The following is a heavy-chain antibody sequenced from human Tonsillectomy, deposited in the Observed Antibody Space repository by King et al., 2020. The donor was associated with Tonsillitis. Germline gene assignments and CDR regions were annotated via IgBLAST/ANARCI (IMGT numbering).Heavy chain of an antibody. CDR3: ASEGAGSGVRNLFRYYGLDV. D-gene: IGHD3-10*01. Sequence: QLVQSGAEVKKPGASVKVSCKTSGYSFTEYYIHWVRQAPGQGLEWMGIINPSGDSISYAQNLQGRVTMTRDTPTSTVHMELSSLRSEDTAVYYCASEGAGSGVRNLFRYYGLDVWGQGTTVTVSS. CDR2: INPSGDSI. CDR1: GYSFTEYY. J-gene: IGHJ6*02. V-gene: IGHV1-46*04.